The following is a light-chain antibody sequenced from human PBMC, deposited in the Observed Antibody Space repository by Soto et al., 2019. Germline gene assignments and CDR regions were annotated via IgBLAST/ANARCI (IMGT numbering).Light chain of an antibody. CDR1: QSLATS. V-gene: IGKV3-15*01. J-gene: IGKJ1*01. Sequence: IVLTQSPDTLSVSPGERATLSCRASQSLATSLAWYHHNPGQAPRLLLYEASIRATGIPARFSGDGSGTEFTLTISSLQSEDFGIYYCQKYNQWPWTFGPGTKVDIK. CDR2: EAS. CDR3: QKYNQWPWT.